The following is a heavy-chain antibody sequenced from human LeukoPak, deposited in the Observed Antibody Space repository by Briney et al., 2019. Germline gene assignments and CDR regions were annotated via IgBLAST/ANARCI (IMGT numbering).Heavy chain of an antibody. D-gene: IGHD2-15*01. CDR1: GFRFATYW. Sequence: GGSLKISCKGSGFRFATYWIGWVRQVPGKGLEWMGIIYPGDSDIRYSPSFQGQVTISADKSISTAYLQWNSLKASDTAMYYCARQEYCSGASCYTWFDPWGQGTLVTVSS. J-gene: IGHJ5*02. V-gene: IGHV5-51*01. CDR3: ARQEYCSGASCYTWFDP. CDR2: IYPGDSDI.